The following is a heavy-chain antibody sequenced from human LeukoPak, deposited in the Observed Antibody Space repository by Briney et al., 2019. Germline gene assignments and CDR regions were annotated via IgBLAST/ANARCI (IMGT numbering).Heavy chain of an antibody. Sequence: GGSLRLSCAASGFTFSNYAMTWVRQAPGKGLEWVSTISSSGGSTHYTESVKGRFTISRDNSKNTVYLQMNSLRAEDTAVFYCARGHSSGWFFFDYWGQGTLVTVSS. CDR2: ISSSGGST. CDR3: ARGHSSGWFFFDY. CDR1: GFTFSNYA. J-gene: IGHJ4*02. V-gene: IGHV3-23*01. D-gene: IGHD6-19*01.